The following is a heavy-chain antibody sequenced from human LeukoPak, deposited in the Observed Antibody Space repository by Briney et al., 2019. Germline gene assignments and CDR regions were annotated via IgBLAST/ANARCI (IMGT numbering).Heavy chain of an antibody. CDR1: GFTFSSYG. D-gene: IGHD6-6*01. CDR3: AKDRRSIAAEALDY. CDR2: ISYDGTNK. Sequence: PGGSLRLSCAASGFTFSSYGMHWVRQAPGKGLEWVALISYDGTNKYYADSVKGRFTISRDNSKNTLYLQMNSLRVEDTAVYYCAKDRRSIAAEALDYWGQGTLVTVSS. J-gene: IGHJ4*02. V-gene: IGHV3-30*18.